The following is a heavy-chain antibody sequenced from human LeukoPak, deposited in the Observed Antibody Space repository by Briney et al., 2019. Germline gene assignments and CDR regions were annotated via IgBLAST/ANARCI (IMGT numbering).Heavy chain of an antibody. V-gene: IGHV4-34*01. D-gene: IGHD1-26*01. J-gene: IGHJ4*02. Sequence: SETLSLTCAVFGGSLSGSYCNWIRQTPGKGLEWIGEIKHSGRTNYNTSLKSRVTISVDTSKGQCSLKLISGTAADTSVYYCARDPCGSINCPLRYWGRGTQVTVSS. CDR3: ARDPCGSINCPLRY. CDR1: GGSLSGSY. CDR2: IKHSGRT.